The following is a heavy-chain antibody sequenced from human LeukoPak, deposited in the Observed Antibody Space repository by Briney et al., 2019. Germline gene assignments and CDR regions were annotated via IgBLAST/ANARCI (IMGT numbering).Heavy chain of an antibody. J-gene: IGHJ4*02. V-gene: IGHV3-15*01. Sequence: GGSLRLSCAASGFTFSNAWMSWVRQAPGKGLEWVGRIKSKTDGGTTDYAAPVKGRFTISRDDSKNSLYLQMNSLKTEDTAVYYCTTSEQWLVQDYWGQGTLVTVSS. CDR2: IKSKTDGGTT. CDR1: GFTFSNAW. D-gene: IGHD6-19*01. CDR3: TTSEQWLVQDY.